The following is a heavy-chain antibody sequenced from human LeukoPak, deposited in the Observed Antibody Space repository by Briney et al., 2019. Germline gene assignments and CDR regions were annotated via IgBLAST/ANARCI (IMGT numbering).Heavy chain of an antibody. D-gene: IGHD6-19*01. CDR3: AKVFARLRPGYSSGWYSG. CDR2: ISWNSGSI. CDR1: GFTFDDYA. V-gene: IGHV3-9*01. Sequence: LGGSLRLSCAASGFTFDDYAMHWVRQAPGKGLEWVSGISWNSGSIGYADSVKGRFTISRDNAKNSLYLQMNSLRAEDTALYYCAKVFARLRPGYSSGWYSGWGQGTLVTVSS. J-gene: IGHJ1*01.